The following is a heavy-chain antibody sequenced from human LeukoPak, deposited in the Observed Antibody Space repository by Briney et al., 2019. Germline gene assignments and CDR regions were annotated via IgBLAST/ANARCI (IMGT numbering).Heavy chain of an antibody. Sequence: SETLSLTCSVSGGSISTTTHYWGWIRQPPGKGLEWIGEIYHSGSTNYNPSLKSRVTISVDKSKNQFSLKLSSVTAADTAVYHCARGDYPSAFDIWGQGTMVTVSS. CDR2: IYHSGST. J-gene: IGHJ3*02. V-gene: IGHV4-39*07. CDR3: ARGDYPSAFDI. D-gene: IGHD4-17*01. CDR1: GGSISTTTHY.